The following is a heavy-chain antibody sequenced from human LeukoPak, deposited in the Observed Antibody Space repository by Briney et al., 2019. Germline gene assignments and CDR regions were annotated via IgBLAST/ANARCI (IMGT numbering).Heavy chain of an antibody. CDR1: GGSISSYY. J-gene: IGHJ4*02. CDR2: IYTSGST. V-gene: IGHV4-4*07. Sequence: PSETLSLTCSVSGGSISSYYWRWIRQPAGKGPEWIGRIYTSGSTNYNPSLKSRVTMSIDMSKNQFSLKLSSVTAADTAVYYCARRGSSWYFDYWGQGTLVTVSS. D-gene: IGHD6-13*01. CDR3: ARRGSSWYFDY.